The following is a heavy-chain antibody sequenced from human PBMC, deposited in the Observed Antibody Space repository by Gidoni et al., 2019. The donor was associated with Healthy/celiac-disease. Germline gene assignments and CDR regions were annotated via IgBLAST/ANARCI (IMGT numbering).Heavy chain of an antibody. Sequence: QVQLVESGGGVVQPGGSLRLSCAASGFTFSSYGMHWVRQAPGKGLECVEFIRYDGINKYYEDAVKGLFTISRDNYKNTLYLQMNSLRAEDTAVYYCAKGSKDLYYFWSGYPMDAFDIWGQGTMVTVSS. J-gene: IGHJ3*02. CDR3: AKGSKDLYYFWSGYPMDAFDI. D-gene: IGHD3-3*01. CDR2: IRYDGINK. V-gene: IGHV3-30*02. CDR1: GFTFSSYG.